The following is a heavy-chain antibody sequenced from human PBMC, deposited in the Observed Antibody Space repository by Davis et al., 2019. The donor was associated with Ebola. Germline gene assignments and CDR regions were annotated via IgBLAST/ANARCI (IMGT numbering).Heavy chain of an antibody. D-gene: IGHD3-16*01. CDR2: INPHNGNT. Sequence: ASVKVSCKASGYTFTSYGITWVRQAPGQGLEWMGWINPHNGNTNYAQNVQGRVIMTSDTATTTAYMELRSLRSDDTAVYYCARDRGMITFGGVHQYWGQGTLVTVSS. V-gene: IGHV1-18*04. CDR1: GYTFTSYG. CDR3: ARDRGMITFGGVHQY. J-gene: IGHJ4*02.